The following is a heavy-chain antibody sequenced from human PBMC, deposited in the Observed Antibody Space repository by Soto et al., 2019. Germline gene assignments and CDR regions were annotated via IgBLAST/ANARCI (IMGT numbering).Heavy chain of an antibody. CDR1: GGTFSSYT. CDR2: IIPILGIA. V-gene: IGHV1-69*02. D-gene: IGHD6-13*01. CDR3: ARVWRGSSSSWYTHLGY. J-gene: IGHJ4*02. Sequence: SVKVSCKASGGTFSSYTISWVRQAPGQGLEWMGRIIPILGIANYAQKFQGRVTITADKSTSTAYMELSSLRSEDTAVYYCARVWRGSSSSWYTHLGYWGQGTLVTVSS.